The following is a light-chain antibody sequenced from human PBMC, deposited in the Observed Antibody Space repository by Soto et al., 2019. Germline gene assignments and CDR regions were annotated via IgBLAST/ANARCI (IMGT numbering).Light chain of an antibody. CDR1: QSVSSSY. J-gene: IGKJ1*01. CDR2: GAS. Sequence: EIVMTQSPVTLSVAPGERATLSCRAGQSVSSSYLAWYQQKPGQAPRLLIYGASSRATGIPDTFSGSGSGTDFTLTISRLEPEDFAVYYCQQYGRSPWTFGQGTKVAIK. CDR3: QQYGRSPWT. V-gene: IGKV3-20*01.